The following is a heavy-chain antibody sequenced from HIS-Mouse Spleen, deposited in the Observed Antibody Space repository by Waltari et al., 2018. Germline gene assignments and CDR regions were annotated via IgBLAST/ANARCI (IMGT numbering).Heavy chain of an antibody. CDR1: GFTFSSYA. CDR2: ISYDGSNK. J-gene: IGHJ4*02. Sequence: QVQLVESGGGVVQPGRSLRLSCAASGFTFSSYARPWVRQAPGKGLEWVAVISYDGSNKYYADSVKGRFTISRDNSKNTLYLQMNSLRAEDTAVYYCARVTDYWGQGTLVTVSS. V-gene: IGHV3-30-3*01. CDR3: ARVTDY.